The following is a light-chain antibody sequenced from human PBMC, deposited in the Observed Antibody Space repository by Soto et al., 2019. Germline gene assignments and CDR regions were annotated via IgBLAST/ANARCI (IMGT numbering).Light chain of an antibody. CDR2: VNSDGSH. J-gene: IGLJ7*01. Sequence: QPVLTQSPTASASLGASVNLTCTLSSGHSSYAIAWHQQQPAKGPRFLIKVNSDGSHNRGDGIPDRFSGSSSGAERYLTISSLQSDDEADYYCQTWGTGIAVFGGGTQLTVL. CDR3: QTWGTGIAV. V-gene: IGLV4-69*01. CDR1: SGHSSYA.